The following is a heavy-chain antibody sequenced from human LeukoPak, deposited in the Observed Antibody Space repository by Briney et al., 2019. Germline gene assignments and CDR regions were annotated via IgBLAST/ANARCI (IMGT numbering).Heavy chain of an antibody. CDR3: ARSDLDYKGWEYYFDY. J-gene: IGHJ4*02. CDR1: GGSISSSSYY. Sequence: SETLSLTCTVSGGSISSSSYYWGWIRQPPGKGLEWIGSIYYSGSTYYNPSLKSRVTISVDTSKNQFSLKLSSVTAADTAVYYCARSDLDYKGWEYYFDYWGQGTLVTVSS. CDR2: IYYSGST. D-gene: IGHD4-11*01. V-gene: IGHV4-39*01.